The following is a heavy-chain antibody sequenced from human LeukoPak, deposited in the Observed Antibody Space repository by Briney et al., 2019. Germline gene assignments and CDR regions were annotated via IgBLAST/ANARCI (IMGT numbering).Heavy chain of an antibody. D-gene: IGHD3-9*01. V-gene: IGHV4-39*01. CDR1: GGSLSSSSYY. CDR3: VRPDDNSFDF. Sequence: SETLSLTCSVSGGSLSSSSYYWGWIRQPPGRGLEWIGNIYETGSTNYNPSLKSRVTISVDTSKNQFSLKLSSVTAADTAVYYCVRPDDNSFDFWAKGQWSPSLQ. CDR2: IYETGST. J-gene: IGHJ3*01.